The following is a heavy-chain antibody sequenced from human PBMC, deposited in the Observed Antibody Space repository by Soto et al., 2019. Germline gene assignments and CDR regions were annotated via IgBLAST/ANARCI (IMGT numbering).Heavy chain of an antibody. CDR2: IYHSGST. D-gene: IGHD3-10*01. V-gene: IGHV4-30-2*01. Sequence: TLCLTCAVSGGSISSGGYSWSWIRQPPGKGLEWIGYIYHSGSTYYNPSLKSRVTISVDRSKNQFSLKLSSVTAADTAVYYCARENNVLPGGYFDYWGQGTLVTVSS. J-gene: IGHJ4*02. CDR3: ARENNVLPGGYFDY. CDR1: GGSISSGGYS.